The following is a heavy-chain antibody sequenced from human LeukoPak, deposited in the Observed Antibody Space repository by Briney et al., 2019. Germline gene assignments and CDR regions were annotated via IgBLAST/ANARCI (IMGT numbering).Heavy chain of an antibody. V-gene: IGHV4-4*07. Sequence: SETLSLTCTVSGGSISSYYWSWIRQPAGKGLEWIGRIYTSGSTNYNPSLKSRVTISVDKSKNQFSLKLSSVTAADTAVYYCARGQVMVRGVYGMDVWGQGTTVTVSS. CDR3: ARGQVMVRGVYGMDV. CDR1: GGSISSYY. CDR2: IYTSGST. D-gene: IGHD3-10*01. J-gene: IGHJ6*02.